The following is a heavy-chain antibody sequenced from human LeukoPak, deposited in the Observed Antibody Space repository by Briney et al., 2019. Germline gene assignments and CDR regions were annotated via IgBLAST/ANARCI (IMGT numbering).Heavy chain of an antibody. CDR3: ARTYCGTNACPFDH. D-gene: IGHD2-21*01. CDR1: GGSISTYY. Sequence: SETLSLTCTVSGGSISTYYWSWIRQPPGKGLECLGFIFHTGTTNYNPSLKSRVTISVDTSKNQFSLKLSSVTAADTAIYYCARTYCGTNACPFDHWGQGNLVTVSS. J-gene: IGHJ4*02. CDR2: IFHTGTT. V-gene: IGHV4-59*08.